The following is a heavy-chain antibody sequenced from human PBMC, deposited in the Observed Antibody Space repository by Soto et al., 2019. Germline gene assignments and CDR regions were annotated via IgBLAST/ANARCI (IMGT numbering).Heavy chain of an antibody. J-gene: IGHJ5*02. CDR3: ARDKHWFFSEGPVYGDYVGT. Sequence: PSETLSLTCTVSGGSISSGGYYWSWIRQHPGKGLEWIGYIYYSGSTYYNPSLKSRVTISVDTSKNQFSLKLSSVTAADTAVYYCARDKHWFFSEGPVYGDYVGTWGQGTLVTVSS. CDR1: GGSISSGGYY. D-gene: IGHD4-17*01. V-gene: IGHV4-31*03. CDR2: IYYSGST.